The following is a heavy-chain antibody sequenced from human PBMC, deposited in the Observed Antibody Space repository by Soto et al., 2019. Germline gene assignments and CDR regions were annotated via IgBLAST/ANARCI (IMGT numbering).Heavy chain of an antibody. Sequence: EVQLVESGGGLVQPGGSLRLSCAASGFTFSSYWMSWVRQAPGKGLEWVANIKQDGSEKYYVDSVKGRFTISRDNAKNSLYLQMNSLRAADTAVYYCAREGDYDILTGYFRYYMDVWGKGTTVTVSS. CDR1: GFTFSSYW. J-gene: IGHJ6*03. D-gene: IGHD3-9*01. CDR3: AREGDYDILTGYFRYYMDV. V-gene: IGHV3-7*01. CDR2: IKQDGSEK.